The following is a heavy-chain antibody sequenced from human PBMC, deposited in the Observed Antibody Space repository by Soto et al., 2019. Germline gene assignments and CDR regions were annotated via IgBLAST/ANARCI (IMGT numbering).Heavy chain of an antibody. J-gene: IGHJ4*02. D-gene: IGHD2-2*01. CDR3: AREYCTSTSCYGSDF. CDR1: GYTFTDYG. V-gene: IGHV1-18*01. Sequence: QVQLVQSGVEVKKPGASVKVSCKASGYTFTDYGISWVRQAPGQGLEWMGWISTYNGDTNYAQNLQGRLTMTTDTSTSTAYMELTSLRSDDTALYYCAREYCTSTSCYGSDFWGQGTLVTVSS. CDR2: ISTYNGDT.